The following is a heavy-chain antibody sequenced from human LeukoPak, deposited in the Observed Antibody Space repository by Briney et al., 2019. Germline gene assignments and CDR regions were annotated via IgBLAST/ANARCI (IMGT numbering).Heavy chain of an antibody. CDR3: AREQAYGSGSYDY. D-gene: IGHD3-10*01. Sequence: SETLSLTCGVSGGAITNYYWNWIRQAPGKRLEWLGYIYYTGSTTYNPSVKSRITISLDTSKKQISLKLRSVTAADTAVYYCAREQAYGSGSYDYWGQGTLVTVSS. CDR1: GGAITNYY. CDR2: IYYTGST. V-gene: IGHV4-59*01. J-gene: IGHJ4*02.